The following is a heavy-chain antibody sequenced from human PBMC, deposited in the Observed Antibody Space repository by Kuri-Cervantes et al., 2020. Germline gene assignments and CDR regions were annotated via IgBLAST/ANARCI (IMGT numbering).Heavy chain of an antibody. J-gene: IGHJ4*02. CDR2: ISHSGNT. D-gene: IGHD3-10*01. Sequence: SETLSLTCAVSGGSISNTQWWSWVRQPPGKGLEWIGEISHSGNTNHNPSLRSRITISIDKSKNQFSLKLTPVNAADTAVYYCARALGGLLNFWGQGTLVTVSS. CDR3: ARALGGLLNF. CDR1: GGSISNTQW. V-gene: IGHV4-4*02.